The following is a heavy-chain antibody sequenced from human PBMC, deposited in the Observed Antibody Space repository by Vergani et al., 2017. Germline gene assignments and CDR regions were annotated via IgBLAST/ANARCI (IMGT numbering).Heavy chain of an antibody. CDR1: GGSISSSSYY. J-gene: IGHJ5*02. D-gene: IGHD3-22*01. CDR2: IYYSGST. V-gene: IGHV4-39*01. Sequence: QLQLQESGPGLVKPSETLSLTCTVSGGSISSSSYYWGWIRQPPGKGLEWIGSIYYSGSTYYNPSLKSRVTISVDTSKNQFSLKLSSVTAADTAVYYCARGQDYYDSSGSWGQGTLVTVSS. CDR3: ARGQDYYDSSGS.